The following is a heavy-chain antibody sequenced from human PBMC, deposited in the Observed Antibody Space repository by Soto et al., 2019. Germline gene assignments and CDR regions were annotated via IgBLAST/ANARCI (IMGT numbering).Heavy chain of an antibody. D-gene: IGHD6-13*01. J-gene: IGHJ6*02. Sequence: GGSLRLSCAASGFTFSSYDMHWVRQATGKGLEWVSAIGTAGDTYYPGSVKGRFTISRENAKNSLYLQMNSLRAEDTAVYYCARDRTYSSSWSVYYYGMDVWGQGTTVTVSS. V-gene: IGHV3-13*01. CDR2: IGTAGDT. CDR3: ARDRTYSSSWSVYYYGMDV. CDR1: GFTFSSYD.